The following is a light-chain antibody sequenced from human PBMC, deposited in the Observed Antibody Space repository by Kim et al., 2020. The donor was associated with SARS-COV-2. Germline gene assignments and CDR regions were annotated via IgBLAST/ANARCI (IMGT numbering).Light chain of an antibody. V-gene: IGLV2-11*01. J-gene: IGLJ3*02. CDR1: SSDVGGYNY. CDR3: CSYAGSHWV. CDR2: DVS. Sequence: PVQSVTISCTGTSSDVGGYNYVSWYQQHPGKAPKLMIYDVSKRPSGVPDRFSGSKSGNTASLTISGLQAEDEADYYCCSYAGSHWVFGGGTKLTVL.